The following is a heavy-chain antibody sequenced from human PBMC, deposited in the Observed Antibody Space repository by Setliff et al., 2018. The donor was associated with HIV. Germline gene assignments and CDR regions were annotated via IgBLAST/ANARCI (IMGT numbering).Heavy chain of an antibody. V-gene: IGHV3-74*01. D-gene: IGHD3-10*01. CDR2: INGDGSDT. CDR1: GFSFSNYW. Sequence: GGSLRLSCAASGFSFSNYWMHWVRQAPGEGLEWVARINGDGSDTSYLDSVKGRFIISRDNARNTLHLQMNSLRAEDTAVYYCARDLPSVPELFDYWGQGTLVTVSS. CDR3: ARDLPSVPELFDY. J-gene: IGHJ4*02.